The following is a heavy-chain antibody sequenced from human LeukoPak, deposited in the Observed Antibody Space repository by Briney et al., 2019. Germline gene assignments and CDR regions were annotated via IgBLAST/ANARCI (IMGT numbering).Heavy chain of an antibody. D-gene: IGHD3-9*01. CDR1: GYTRTELS. V-gene: IGHV1-24*01. CDR3: ATEGLRYLHH. CDR2: FDAEFGKT. J-gene: IGHJ4*02. Sequence: SVKVSCKISGYTRTELSMHWVRQATGKGLEWMGGFDAEFGKTIYAQRFQGRATMTEDPSTGTAYMELSSLRSDDTAVYYCATEGLRYLHHWGQGTLVTISS.